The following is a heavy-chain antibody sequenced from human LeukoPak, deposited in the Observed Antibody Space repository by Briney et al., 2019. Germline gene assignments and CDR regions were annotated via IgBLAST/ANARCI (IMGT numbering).Heavy chain of an antibody. V-gene: IGHV1-69*05. D-gene: IGHD3-22*01. Sequence: SVKVSCKAPGGTFSSYAMSWVRQAPGQGLEWMGGIIPIFGTANYAQKFQGRVTITTDESTSTAYMELSSLRSEDTAMYYCALTYYYDSGGYGGGIFWGQGTLVTVSS. CDR3: ALTYYYDSGGYGGGIF. CDR1: GGTFSSYA. CDR2: IIPIFGTA. J-gene: IGHJ4*02.